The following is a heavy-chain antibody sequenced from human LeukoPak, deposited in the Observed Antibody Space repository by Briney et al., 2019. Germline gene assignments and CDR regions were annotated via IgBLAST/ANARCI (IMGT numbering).Heavy chain of an antibody. Sequence: GGSLRLSCAASGFTLSTYGMHWVRQAPGKGLEWVAVISYDGSDKYYADSVRGRFTISRDNSKNTLYLQMNSLRAEDTAVYYCARDGWVRGVMGFDYWGQGTLVTVSS. CDR3: ARDGWVRGVMGFDY. J-gene: IGHJ4*02. CDR1: GFTLSTYG. CDR2: ISYDGSDK. D-gene: IGHD3-10*01. V-gene: IGHV3-30*03.